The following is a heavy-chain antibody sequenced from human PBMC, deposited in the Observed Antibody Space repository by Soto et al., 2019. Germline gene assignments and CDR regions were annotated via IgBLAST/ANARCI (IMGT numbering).Heavy chain of an antibody. Sequence: PGGSLRLSCAASGFTFSSYGMHWVRQAPGKGLEWVAVIWYDGSNKYYADSVKGRFTISRDNSKNTLYLQMNSLRAEDTAVYYCAKVPAAAWYYFDYWGQGTLVTVSS. D-gene: IGHD6-13*01. V-gene: IGHV3-33*06. J-gene: IGHJ4*02. CDR1: GFTFSSYG. CDR3: AKVPAAAWYYFDY. CDR2: IWYDGSNK.